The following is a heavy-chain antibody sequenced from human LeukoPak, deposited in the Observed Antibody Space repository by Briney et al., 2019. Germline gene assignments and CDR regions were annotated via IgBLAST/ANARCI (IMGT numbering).Heavy chain of an antibody. Sequence: GGSLRLSCAASGFTFSSYAMSWVGQAPGKGVEWVSGISGSGRSTNYAPSVKGRFTISRDNSKNTLYLQMNSLRAEDTAIYYCARSPYNWNYGDYWGQGTLVTVSS. CDR2: ISGSGRST. V-gene: IGHV3-23*01. J-gene: IGHJ4*02. D-gene: IGHD1-20*01. CDR1: GFTFSSYA. CDR3: ARSPYNWNYGDY.